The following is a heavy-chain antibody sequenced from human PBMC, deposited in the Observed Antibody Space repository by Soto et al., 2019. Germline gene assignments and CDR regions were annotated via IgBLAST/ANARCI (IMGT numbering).Heavy chain of an antibody. CDR1: GYTFTSYG. J-gene: IGHJ4*02. V-gene: IGHV1-18*04. CDR3: ARDIPRVFGVVTPMAY. CDR2: ISAYNGNT. Sequence: ASVKVSCKASGYTFTSYGISWVRQAPGQGLEWMGWISAYNGNTNYAQKLQGRVTMTTDTSTSTAYMELRSLRSDDTAVYYCARDIPRVFGVVTPMAYWGQGTLFTVS. D-gene: IGHD3-3*01.